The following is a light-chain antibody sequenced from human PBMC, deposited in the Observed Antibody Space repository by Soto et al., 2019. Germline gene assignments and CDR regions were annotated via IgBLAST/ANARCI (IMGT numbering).Light chain of an antibody. V-gene: IGLV2-14*01. J-gene: IGLJ2*01. Sequence: QSALTQPASVSGSPGQSITISCTGTSSDVGTYNLVSWYRQHPVKAPILIIFDVSSRPSGISNRFSGSKSGNTASLTISGVQAEDEADYYCSSYANSDTVIFGGGTKLTVL. CDR3: SSYANSDTVI. CDR1: SSDVGTYNL. CDR2: DVS.